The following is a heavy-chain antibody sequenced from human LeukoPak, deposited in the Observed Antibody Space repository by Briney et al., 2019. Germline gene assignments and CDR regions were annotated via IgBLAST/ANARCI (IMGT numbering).Heavy chain of an antibody. D-gene: IGHD5-18*01. Sequence: PGGSLRLSCAASGFTVSSNYMSWVRQAPGKGLEWVSVIYSGGSTYYADSVKGRFTISRDNSKNTLYLQMNSLRAEDTAVYYCARDLAESYSGYSYGFDYWGQGTLVTVSS. CDR3: ARDLAESYSGYSYGFDY. CDR1: GFTVSSNY. CDR2: IYSGGST. J-gene: IGHJ4*02. V-gene: IGHV3-53*01.